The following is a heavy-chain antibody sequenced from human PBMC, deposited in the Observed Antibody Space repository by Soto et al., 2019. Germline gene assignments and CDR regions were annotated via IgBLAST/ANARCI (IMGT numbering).Heavy chain of an antibody. V-gene: IGHV1-18*01. Sequence: GASVKVSCKASGYTFTSYGISWVRQAPGQGLEWMGWINAYNGNTNYAQKLQGRVTMTTDTSTSTAYMELSSLRSEDTAVYYCAREGHYYYYGMDVWGQGTTVTVSS. CDR3: AREGHYYYYGMDV. CDR2: INAYNGNT. J-gene: IGHJ6*02. CDR1: GYTFTSYG.